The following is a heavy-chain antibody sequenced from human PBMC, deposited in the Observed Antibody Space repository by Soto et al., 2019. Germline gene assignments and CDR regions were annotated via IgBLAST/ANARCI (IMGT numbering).Heavy chain of an antibody. CDR2: IKQDGSEK. J-gene: IGHJ1*01. Sequence: PGGSLRLSCAASGFTFSSYWMSWVRQAPGKGLEWVANIKQDGSEKYYVDSVKGRFTISRDNAKNSLYLQMNSLRAEDTAVYYCARDPVGATPAEYFQHWGQGTLVTVSS. CDR3: ARDPVGATPAEYFQH. CDR1: GFTFSSYW. V-gene: IGHV3-7*01. D-gene: IGHD1-26*01.